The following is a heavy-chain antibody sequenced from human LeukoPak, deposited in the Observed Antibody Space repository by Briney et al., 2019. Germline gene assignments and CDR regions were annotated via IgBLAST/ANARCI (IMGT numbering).Heavy chain of an antibody. Sequence: GGSLRLSCAASGFTFSSYSMNWVRQAPGEGLEWVSYISSLSGTIYYADSVKGRFTISRDNAKNSLYLQMDSLRAEDTAVYYCARDPNILMGANFHSWGQGTLVTVSS. V-gene: IGHV3-48*04. D-gene: IGHD1-26*01. CDR3: ARDPNILMGANFHS. CDR1: GFTFSSYS. CDR2: ISSLSGTI. J-gene: IGHJ4*02.